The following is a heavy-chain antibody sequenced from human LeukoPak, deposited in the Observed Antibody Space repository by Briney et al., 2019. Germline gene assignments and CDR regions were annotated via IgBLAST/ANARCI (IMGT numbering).Heavy chain of an antibody. V-gene: IGHV3-30*02. CDR3: AKDRIYSSIYYYYYMDV. D-gene: IGHD5-12*01. J-gene: IGHJ6*03. CDR2: IRYDGSNK. Sequence: GGSLRLSCAASGFTFSSYGMHWVRQAPGKGLEWVAFIRYDGSNKYYADSVKGRFTISRDNSKNTLYLQMNSLRAEDTAVYYCAKDRIYSSIYYYYYMDVWGKGTTVTVSS. CDR1: GFTFSSYG.